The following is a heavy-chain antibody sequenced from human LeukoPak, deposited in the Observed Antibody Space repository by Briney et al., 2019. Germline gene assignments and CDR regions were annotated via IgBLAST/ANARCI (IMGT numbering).Heavy chain of an antibody. D-gene: IGHD1-14*01. CDR1: GFTFSSYS. V-gene: IGHV3-21*01. Sequence: PGGSLRLSCAASGFTFSSYSTNWVRQAPGKGLEWVSSISSSSSYIYYADSVKGRFTISRDNAKNSLYLQMNSLRAEDTAVYYCARDKARIIDYWGQGTLVTVSS. J-gene: IGHJ4*02. CDR2: ISSSSSYI. CDR3: ARDKARIIDY.